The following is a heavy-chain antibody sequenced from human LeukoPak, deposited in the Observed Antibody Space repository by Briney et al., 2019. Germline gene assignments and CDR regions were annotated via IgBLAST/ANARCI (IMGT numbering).Heavy chain of an antibody. CDR3: ARDISSSSGAYFDY. D-gene: IGHD6-6*01. Sequence: PGGSLRLSCAASGFTFSSYSMNWVRQAPGKGLEWVSGINWNGGSTGYADSVKGRFTISRDNAKNSLYLQMNSLRAEDTALYYCARDISSSSGAYFDYWGQGTLVTVSS. J-gene: IGHJ4*02. CDR1: GFTFSSYS. V-gene: IGHV3-20*04. CDR2: INWNGGST.